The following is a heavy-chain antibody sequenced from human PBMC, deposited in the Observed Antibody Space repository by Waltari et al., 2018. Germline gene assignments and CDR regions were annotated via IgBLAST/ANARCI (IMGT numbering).Heavy chain of an antibody. D-gene: IGHD3-10*01. V-gene: IGHV3-23*04. CDR3: AKADNKWELLWFDS. CDR2: INPGRANT. CDR1: GFSFYTYA. J-gene: IGHJ5*02. Sequence: EVQLVQSGGGLVQPGGSLRLSCEACGFSFYTYARTWVRQAPGKGLEWVSTINPGRANTYYADSVRGRFTISRDNSKNTLYLQLNNLRAEDTATYYCAKADNKWELLWFDSWGQGNLVIVSS.